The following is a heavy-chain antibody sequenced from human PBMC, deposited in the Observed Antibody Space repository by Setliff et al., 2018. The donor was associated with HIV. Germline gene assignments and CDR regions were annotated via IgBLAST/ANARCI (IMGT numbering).Heavy chain of an antibody. CDR2: IYYSGST. Sequence: SETLSLTCTVSGGSISSSTYYWGWIRQPPGKGLEWIGTIYYSGSTYYTPSLKSRVTISVDTSKNQFSLKLSSLTAAGTAVYYCASSSGWYGAAQFDPWGQGTRVTVSS. J-gene: IGHJ5*02. D-gene: IGHD6-19*01. CDR3: ASSSGWYGAAQFDP. CDR1: GGSISSSTYY. V-gene: IGHV4-39*07.